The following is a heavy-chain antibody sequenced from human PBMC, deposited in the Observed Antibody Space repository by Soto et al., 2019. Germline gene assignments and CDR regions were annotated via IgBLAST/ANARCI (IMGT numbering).Heavy chain of an antibody. D-gene: IGHD3-16*01. J-gene: IGHJ4*02. Sequence: EVHLVEAGGGLVKPGESLTLSCAASGFTFGSFTLNWVRQAPGKGLEWVSSISSSSAYIYYAESVKGRFTISRDNARSTLYRQMNSLRLDDTAVYCWARDGLTFGGDWGQGTLVAVSS. V-gene: IGHV3-21*06. CDR3: ARDGLTFGGD. CDR2: ISSSSAYI. CDR1: GFTFGSFT.